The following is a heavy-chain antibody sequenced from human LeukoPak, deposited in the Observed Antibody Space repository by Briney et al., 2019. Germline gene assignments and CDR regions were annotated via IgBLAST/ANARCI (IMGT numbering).Heavy chain of an antibody. J-gene: IGHJ6*03. V-gene: IGHV1-69*01. CDR3: ARAILGYFDWLLSISPDYYYYYMDV. Sequence: GSSVKVSCKASGGTFSSYAISWVRQAPGQGLEWMGGIIPIFGTANYAQKFQGRVTITADESTSTAYMELSSLRSEDTAVYYCARAILGYFDWLLSISPDYYYYYMDVWGKGTTVTVSS. D-gene: IGHD3-9*01. CDR2: IIPIFGTA. CDR1: GGTFSSYA.